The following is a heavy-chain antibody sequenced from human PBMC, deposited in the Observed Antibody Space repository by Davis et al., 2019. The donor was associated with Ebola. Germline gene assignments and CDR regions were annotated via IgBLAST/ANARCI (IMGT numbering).Heavy chain of an antibody. CDR3: ARDPTSQDIDSSSWPHFDY. CDR2: ISAYNGNT. D-gene: IGHD6-13*01. J-gene: IGHJ4*02. V-gene: IGHV1-18*01. Sequence: ASVKVSCKASGYTFTSYGISWVRQAPGQGLEWMGWISAYNGNTNYAQKLQGRVTMTTDTSTSTAYMELRSLRSDDTAVYYCARDPTSQDIDSSSWPHFDYWGQGTLVTVSS. CDR1: GYTFTSYG.